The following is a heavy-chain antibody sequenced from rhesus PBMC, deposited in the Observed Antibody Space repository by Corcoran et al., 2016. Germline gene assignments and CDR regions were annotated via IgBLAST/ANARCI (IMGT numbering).Heavy chain of an antibody. D-gene: IGHD3-16*01. CDR1: GGSISGYY. CDR3: ARSLRYYSGSYCPDFDY. J-gene: IGHJ4*01. CDR2: IDGGSGST. V-gene: IGHV4-106*01. Sequence: QVHLQESGPGVVKASETLSLTCAVSGGSISGYYLWSWTRHPPGKGLEWIGFIDGGSGSTSYNPTIKNRVIISMGTSKNRFSLKVNSVTATDTAVYYCARSLRYYSGSYCPDFDYWGQGVLVTVSS.